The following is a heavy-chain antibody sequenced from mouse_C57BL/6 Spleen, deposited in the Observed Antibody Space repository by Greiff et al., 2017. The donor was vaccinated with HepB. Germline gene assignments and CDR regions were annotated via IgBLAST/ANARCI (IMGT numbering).Heavy chain of an antibody. CDR1: GYTFTSYW. CDR2: IHPNSGST. Sequence: VKLQQPGAELVKPGASVKLSCKASGYTFTSYWMHWVKQRPGQGLEWIGMIHPNSGSTNYNEKFKSKATLTVDKSSSTAYMQLSSLTSEDSAVYYCARYRTYWYFDVWGTGTTVTVSS. J-gene: IGHJ1*03. V-gene: IGHV1-64*01. CDR3: ARYRTYWYFDV. D-gene: IGHD2-14*01.